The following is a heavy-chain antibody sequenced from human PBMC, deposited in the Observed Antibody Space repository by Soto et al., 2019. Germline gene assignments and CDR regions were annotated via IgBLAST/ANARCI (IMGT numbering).Heavy chain of an antibody. J-gene: IGHJ6*02. CDR1: AFTFTNYA. CDR3: AKGFSYPRYGMDV. V-gene: IGHV3-23*01. Sequence: EVQLLESGGGLVQPGGSLRLSCAASAFTFTNYAMSWVRQAPGKGLEWVSDISGSGSSTYYADSVQGRFTISRDNSKNTLYLQMNSLRAEDTAVYYCAKGFSYPRYGMDVWDQGTTVTVSS. D-gene: IGHD1-26*01. CDR2: ISGSGSST.